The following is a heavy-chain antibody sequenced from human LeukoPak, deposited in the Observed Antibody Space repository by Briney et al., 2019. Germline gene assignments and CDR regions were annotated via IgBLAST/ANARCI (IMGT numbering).Heavy chain of an antibody. D-gene: IGHD6-13*01. Sequence: GASVKVSCKASGYTFTSYGISWVRQAPGQGLEWMGWISAYNGNTNYAQKLQGRVTMTTDTSTSTAYMELRSLRSDDTAVYYCAREYSSSWSSWFDPWGQGTLVTVSS. CDR3: AREYSSSWSSWFDP. J-gene: IGHJ5*02. V-gene: IGHV1-18*01. CDR1: GYTFTSYG. CDR2: ISAYNGNT.